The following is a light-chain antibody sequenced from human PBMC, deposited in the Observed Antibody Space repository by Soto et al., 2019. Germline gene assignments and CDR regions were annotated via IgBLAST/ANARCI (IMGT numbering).Light chain of an antibody. CDR3: QQYGSSPYT. Sequence: EIALTQSPATLSLSPGERATRACGASQSVSSSNLAWYQQKPGRAPRLLIYDASSRATGIPDRFSGSGSGTDFTLTISRLEPEDFAVYYCQQYGSSPYTFGQGTKLEIK. V-gene: IGKV3D-20*01. CDR2: DAS. J-gene: IGKJ2*01. CDR1: QSVSSSN.